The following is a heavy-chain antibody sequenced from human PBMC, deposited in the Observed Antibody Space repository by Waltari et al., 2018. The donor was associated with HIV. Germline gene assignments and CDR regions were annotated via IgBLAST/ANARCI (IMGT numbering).Heavy chain of an antibody. Sequence: QVQLAESGGGVVQPGRSLRLACVASGCTFSHYAMLWVRQAPGKGLEWVAVISSDGDNKDYADSVKGRFTLSRDNSKNTVSLQMNSLRAEDTAVYYCARGDYGDLFDIWGQGTMVTVSS. CDR3: ARGDYGDLFDI. J-gene: IGHJ3*02. D-gene: IGHD4-17*01. CDR2: ISSDGDNK. V-gene: IGHV3-30-3*01. CDR1: GCTFSHYA.